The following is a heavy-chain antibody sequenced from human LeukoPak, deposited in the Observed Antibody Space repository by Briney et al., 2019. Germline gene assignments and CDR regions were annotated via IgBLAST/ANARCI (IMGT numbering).Heavy chain of an antibody. CDR2: IKQDGSDK. CDR3: AKDLDSSGYPYILPDGYYYYHYGTYV. D-gene: IGHD3-22*01. Sequence: PGDSLRLSWAASGFTFTKYWMTWVRQAQGKGLEWVGNIKQDGSDKNYMDSVKGRFTISRDNSKNTLYLQMNSLRAEDTAVYYCAKDLDSSGYPYILPDGYYYYHYGTYVWGQGTTVTVSS. CDR1: GFTFTKYW. J-gene: IGHJ6*02. V-gene: IGHV3-7*01.